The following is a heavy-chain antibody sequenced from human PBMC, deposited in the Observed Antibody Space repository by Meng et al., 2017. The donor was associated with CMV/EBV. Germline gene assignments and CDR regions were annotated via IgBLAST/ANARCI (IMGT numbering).Heavy chain of an antibody. CDR3: ARSAGGYFDL. Sequence: EVQLVESGGGLVQPGGSLRLPCAASGFTFSSYWMHWVRQAPGKGLVWVSRITSDGSNTIYADSVKGRFTISRDNAKNTLYPQMNSLRAEDTAVYYCARSAGGYFDLWGRGTLVTVSS. CDR1: GFTFSSYW. CDR2: ITSDGSNT. V-gene: IGHV3-74*01. J-gene: IGHJ2*01.